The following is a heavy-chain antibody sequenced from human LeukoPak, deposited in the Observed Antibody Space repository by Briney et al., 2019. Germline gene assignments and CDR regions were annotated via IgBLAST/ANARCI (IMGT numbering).Heavy chain of an antibody. CDR2: ISWNSGSI. J-gene: IGHJ6*02. CDR3: AGDYYYYGMDV. Sequence: GGSLRLSCAASGFTFDDYAMHWFRQAPGEGLEWVSGISWNSGSIGYADSVKGRFTISRDNAKNSLYLQMNSLRAEDTALYYCAGDYYYYGMDVWGQGTTVTVSS. V-gene: IGHV3-9*01. CDR1: GFTFDDYA.